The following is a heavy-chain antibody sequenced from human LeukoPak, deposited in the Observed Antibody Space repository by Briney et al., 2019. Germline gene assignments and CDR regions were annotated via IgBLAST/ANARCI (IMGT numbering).Heavy chain of an antibody. J-gene: IGHJ4*02. D-gene: IGHD3-10*01. Sequence: SETLSLTCTVSGYSISSGYYWGWIRQPPGKGLEWIGSIYHSGSTYYSPSLKSRVTVSVDTSKNQFSLKLSSVTAADTAVYYCARDAYYYGSESYFFDFWGQGTLVTVSS. CDR1: GYSISSGYY. V-gene: IGHV4-38-2*02. CDR2: IYHSGST. CDR3: ARDAYYYGSESYFFDF.